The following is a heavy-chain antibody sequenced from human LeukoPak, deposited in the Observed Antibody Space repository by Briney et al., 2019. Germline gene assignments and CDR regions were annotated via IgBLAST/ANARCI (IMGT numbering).Heavy chain of an antibody. Sequence: PGGSLRLSCAASGFTFSSYWMSWVRQAPGKGLEWVANIKQDGSEKYYVDSVKGRFTISRDNAKNSLYLQMNSLRAEDTAVYYCARERNFWSGSFAFDIWGQGTMVTVSS. D-gene: IGHD3-3*01. CDR1: GFTFSSYW. J-gene: IGHJ3*02. CDR2: IKQDGSEK. CDR3: ARERNFWSGSFAFDI. V-gene: IGHV3-7*01.